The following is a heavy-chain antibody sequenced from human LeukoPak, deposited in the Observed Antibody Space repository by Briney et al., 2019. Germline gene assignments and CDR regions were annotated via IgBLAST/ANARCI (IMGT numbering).Heavy chain of an antibody. CDR2: IYYSGST. V-gene: IGHV4-59*01. CDR3: ARGSAGDFDY. Sequence: SETLSLTCTVSGGPISSYYWSWIRQPPGKGLEWIGYIYYSGSTNYSPSLKSRVTISVDTSKNQFSLKLSSVTAADTAVYYCARGSAGDFDYWGQGTLVTVSS. CDR1: GGPISSYY. J-gene: IGHJ4*02.